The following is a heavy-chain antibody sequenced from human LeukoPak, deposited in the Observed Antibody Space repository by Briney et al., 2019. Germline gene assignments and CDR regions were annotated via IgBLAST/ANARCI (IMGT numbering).Heavy chain of an antibody. CDR2: IIPIFGTA. V-gene: IGHV1-69*13. Sequence: SVKVSCKASGGTFSSYAISWVRQAPGQGLEWMGGIIPIFGTANYAQKFQGRVTITADESTSTAYMELSSLRSEDTAVYYCARGKSSGYYRKGAYYFDYWGQGTLVTVSS. D-gene: IGHD3-22*01. CDR3: ARGKSSGYYRKGAYYFDY. CDR1: GGTFSSYA. J-gene: IGHJ4*02.